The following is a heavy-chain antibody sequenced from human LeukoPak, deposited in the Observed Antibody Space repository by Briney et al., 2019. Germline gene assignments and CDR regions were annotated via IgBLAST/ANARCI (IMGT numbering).Heavy chain of an antibody. V-gene: IGHV4-31*03. Sequence: SQTLSLTCTVSGGSISSGGYYWSWIRQHPGKGLEWIGYIYYSGSTYYNPSLKSRVTISVDTSKNQFSLKLSSVTAADTAVYYCARVTSGYSGYDSSLPDYWGQGTLVTVSS. D-gene: IGHD5-12*01. CDR2: IYYSGST. J-gene: IGHJ4*02. CDR1: GGSISSGGYY. CDR3: ARVTSGYSGYDSSLPDY.